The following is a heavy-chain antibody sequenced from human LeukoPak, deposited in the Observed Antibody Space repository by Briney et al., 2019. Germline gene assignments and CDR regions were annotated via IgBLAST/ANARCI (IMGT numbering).Heavy chain of an antibody. Sequence: SETLSLTCTVSGGSISSYYWSWIRQPPGKGLEWIGYIYYSGSTNYNPSLKSRVTISVDTSKNQLSLKLSSVTAADTAVYYCAKCSTSAYTTGWCNWIDPWGQGTLVTVSS. V-gene: IGHV4-59*01. D-gene: IGHD6-19*01. CDR3: AKCSTSAYTTGWCNWIDP. J-gene: IGHJ5*02. CDR2: IYYSGST. CDR1: GGSISSYY.